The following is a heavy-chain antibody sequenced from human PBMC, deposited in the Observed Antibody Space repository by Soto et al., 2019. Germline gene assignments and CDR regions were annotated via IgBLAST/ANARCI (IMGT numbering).Heavy chain of an antibody. J-gene: IGHJ6*02. CDR1: GESVSSRDFY. CDR2: VYCTGTT. V-gene: IGHV4-61*08. CDR3: ARVSTLVAPKEGRRAYFLAMDV. Sequence: SETLSLTCAVSGESVSSRDFYLTWIRQPPGKRLGGIGYVYCTGTTKYSLSLEPRVDMSMQPSENQFSLKLRAVAAGDGAVYFCARVSTLVAPKEGRRAYFLAMDVWGQGPTVTVSS. D-gene: IGHD3-3*02.